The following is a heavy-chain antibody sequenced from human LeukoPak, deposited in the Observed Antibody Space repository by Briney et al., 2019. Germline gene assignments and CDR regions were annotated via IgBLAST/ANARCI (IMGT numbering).Heavy chain of an antibody. V-gene: IGHV1-3*01. CDR3: ARDLFGYSSSYYFDY. D-gene: IGHD6-13*01. J-gene: IGHJ4*02. CDR1: GYTFTSYA. CDR2: INAGNGNT. Sequence: ASVKVSCKASGYTFTSYAMHWVRQAPGQRPEWMGWINAGNGNTKYSQKFQGRVTITRDTSASTAYMELSSLRSEDTAVYYCARDLFGYSSSYYFDYWGQGTLVTVSS.